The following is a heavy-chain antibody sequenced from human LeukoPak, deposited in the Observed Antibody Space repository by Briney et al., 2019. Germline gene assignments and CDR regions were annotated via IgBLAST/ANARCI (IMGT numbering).Heavy chain of an antibody. Sequence: EASVKVSCKASGYTFTGYYTHWVRQAPGQGLEWMGWINPNSGGTNSAQKFQGRVTLTRDTSISTAYLELSSLRSDDTAVYYCARDLGSGWVIVDYWGQGTLVTVSS. CDR3: ARDLGSGWVIVDY. J-gene: IGHJ4*02. CDR2: INPNSGGT. V-gene: IGHV1-2*02. CDR1: GYTFTGYY. D-gene: IGHD6-19*01.